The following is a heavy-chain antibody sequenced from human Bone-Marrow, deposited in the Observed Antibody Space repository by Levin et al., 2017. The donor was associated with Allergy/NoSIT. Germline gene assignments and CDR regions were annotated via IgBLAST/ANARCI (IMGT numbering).Heavy chain of an antibody. D-gene: IGHD4-17*01. CDR3: AGADTVTTGNSFDI. J-gene: IGHJ3*02. CDR1: GFTFSSYG. V-gene: IGHV3-33*01. CDR2: IWYDGSNK. Sequence: GGSLRLSCAASGFTFSSYGMHWVRQAPGKGLEWVAVIWYDGSNKYYADSVKGRFTISRDNSKNTLYLQMNSLRAEDTAVYYCAGADTVTTGNSFDIWGQGTMVTVSS.